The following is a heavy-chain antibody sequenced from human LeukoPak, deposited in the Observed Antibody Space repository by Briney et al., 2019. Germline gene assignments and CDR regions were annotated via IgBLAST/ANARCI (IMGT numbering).Heavy chain of an antibody. CDR3: ARGSYCSSTSCLHRWFDP. D-gene: IGHD2-2*01. CDR2: MNPNSGHT. J-gene: IGHJ5*02. Sequence: GASVKVSCKASGYTFTNYDINWVRQATGQGLEWMGWMNPNSGHTGYAQKFQGRVTMTRNTSISTAYMELSSLGSEDAALYYCARGSYCSSTSCLHRWFDPWGQGTLVTVSS. V-gene: IGHV1-8*01. CDR1: GYTFTNYD.